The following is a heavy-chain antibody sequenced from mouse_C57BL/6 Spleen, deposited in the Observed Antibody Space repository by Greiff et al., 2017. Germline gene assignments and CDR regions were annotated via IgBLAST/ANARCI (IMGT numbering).Heavy chain of an antibody. V-gene: IGHV5-9-1*02. CDR2: ISSGGDYI. CDR1: GFTFSSYA. J-gene: IGHJ1*03. Sequence: EVKLVESGEGLVKPGGSLKLSCAASGFTFSSYAMSWVRQTPEKRLEWVAYISSGGDYIYYADTVKGRFTISRDNARNTLYLQMSSLKSEDTAMYYCTRGGDYSGYFDVWGTGTTVTVSS. CDR3: TRGGDYSGYFDV. D-gene: IGHD2-12*01.